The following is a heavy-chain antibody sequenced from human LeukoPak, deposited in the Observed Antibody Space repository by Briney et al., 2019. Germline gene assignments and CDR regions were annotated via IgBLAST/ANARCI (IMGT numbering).Heavy chain of an antibody. CDR2: ISYDGSNK. CDR1: GFTFSSYG. J-gene: IGHJ4*02. CDR3: AKVRGTLDN. D-gene: IGHD1-14*01. V-gene: IGHV3-30*18. Sequence: PGGSLRLSCAASGFTFSSYGMNWVRQAPGKGLEWVAVISYDGSNKYYADSVKGRFTISRDNSKNTLYLQMNSLRAEDTAVYYCAKVRGTLDNSGQGTLVTVSS.